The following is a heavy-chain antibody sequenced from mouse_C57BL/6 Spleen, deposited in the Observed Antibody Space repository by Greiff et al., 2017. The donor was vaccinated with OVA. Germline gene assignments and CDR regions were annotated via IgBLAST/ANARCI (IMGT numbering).Heavy chain of an antibody. D-gene: IGHD1-1*01. V-gene: IGHV1-9*01. CDR1: GYTFTGYW. Sequence: QVQLQQSGAELMKPGASVKLSCKATGYTFTGYWIEWVKQRPGHGLEWIGEILPGSGSTTYNEKFKGKATFTADTSSNTAYMQLSSLTTEDSAIYYCARRGGSQAWFAYWGQGTLVTVSA. CDR2: ILPGSGST. J-gene: IGHJ3*01. CDR3: ARRGGSQAWFAY.